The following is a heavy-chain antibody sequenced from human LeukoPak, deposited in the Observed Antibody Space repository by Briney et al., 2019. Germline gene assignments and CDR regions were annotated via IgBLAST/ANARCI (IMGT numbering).Heavy chain of an antibody. V-gene: IGHV1-2*02. Sequence: GVSAKVSCKXSGYTFTGYYMHWVRQAPGQGLEWMGRINPNSGGTNYAQKFQGRVTMTRDTSISTAYMELSRLRSDDTAVYYCARGPGALWFGELLPLDYWGQGTLVTVSS. J-gene: IGHJ4*02. D-gene: IGHD3-10*01. CDR2: INPNSGGT. CDR1: GYTFTGYY. CDR3: ARGPGALWFGELLPLDY.